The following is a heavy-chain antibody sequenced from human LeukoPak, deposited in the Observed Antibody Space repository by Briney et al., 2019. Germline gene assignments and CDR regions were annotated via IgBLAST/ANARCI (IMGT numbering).Heavy chain of an antibody. CDR2: MYYSGST. J-gene: IGHJ6*03. Sequence: SETLSLTCTVSGGSISGYYWSWIRQPPGKGLEWIGYMYYSGSTKYTPSLKSRVTISVDTSKNQLSLKLSSVTAADTAVYYCARQDYYYYMDVWGKGTTVTVSS. CDR1: GGSISGYY. CDR3: ARQDYYYYMDV. V-gene: IGHV4-59*08.